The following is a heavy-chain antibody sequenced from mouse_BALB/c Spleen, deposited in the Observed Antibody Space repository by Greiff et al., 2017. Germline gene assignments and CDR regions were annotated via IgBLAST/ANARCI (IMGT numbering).Heavy chain of an antibody. CDR1: GYSITSDYA. CDR2: ISYSGST. V-gene: IGHV3-2*02. J-gene: IGHJ4*01. Sequence: DVKLQESGPGLVKPSQSLSLTCTVTGYSITSDYAWNWIRQFPGNKLEWMGYISYSGSTSYNPSLKSRISITRDTSKNQFFLQLNSVTTEDTATYYCARDDYDYYAMDYWGQGTSVTVSS. CDR3: ARDDYDYYAMDY. D-gene: IGHD2-4*01.